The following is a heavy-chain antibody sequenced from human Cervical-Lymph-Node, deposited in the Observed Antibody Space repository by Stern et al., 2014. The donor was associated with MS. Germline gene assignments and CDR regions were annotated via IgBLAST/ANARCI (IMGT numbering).Heavy chain of an antibody. J-gene: IGHJ4*02. V-gene: IGHV3-13*01. D-gene: IGHD3-3*02. CDR3: TRGDSMTGFDF. CDR2: IGTAGDT. CDR1: EFIVSTYD. Sequence: EMQLVESGGGLVQPGGSLRLSCAASEFIVSTYDMNWVRQVTGKGLEWVSGIGTAGDTHYPGSVKGRFTISRDDAENSLYLQMNSLKAGDTAVYYCTRGDSMTGFDFWGQGILVTVSS.